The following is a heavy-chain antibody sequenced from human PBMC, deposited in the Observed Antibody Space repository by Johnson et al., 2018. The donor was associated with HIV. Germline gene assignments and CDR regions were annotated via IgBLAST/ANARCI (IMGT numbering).Heavy chain of an antibody. CDR3: AVGLNTDAFDI. V-gene: IGHV3-30*02. Sequence: QVQLVESGGGVVQPGRSLKLSCAASGFTFRNYAMHWVRQAPGKGLEWLAFIRYDGSNTDYVDSVKGRFTSSRDNSKNTLYLQMNSLRAEDTAVYYCAVGLNTDAFDIWGQGTMVTVSS. J-gene: IGHJ3*02. CDR2: IRYDGSNT. CDR1: GFTFRNYA. D-gene: IGHD3/OR15-3a*01.